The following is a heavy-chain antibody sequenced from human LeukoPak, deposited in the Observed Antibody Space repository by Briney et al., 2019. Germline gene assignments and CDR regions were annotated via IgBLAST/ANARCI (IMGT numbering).Heavy chain of an antibody. D-gene: IGHD2-2*01. CDR2: IIPILGIA. CDR1: GGTFSSYA. CDR3: ARDAMVVVPAAMPTTLLGHHYVMDF. J-gene: IGHJ6*02. V-gene: IGHV1-69*04. Sequence: GASVKVSCKASGGTFSSYAISWVRRAPGQGLEWMGRIIPILGIANYAQKFRGRVTITADKSTSTAYMELSSLRSEDTAVYYCARDAMVVVPAAMPTTLLGHHYVMDFGAKGPRSPSP.